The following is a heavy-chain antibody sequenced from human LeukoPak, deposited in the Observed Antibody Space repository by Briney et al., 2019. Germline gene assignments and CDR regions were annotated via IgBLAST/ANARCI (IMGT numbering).Heavy chain of an antibody. CDR1: GYTFTSYG. V-gene: IGHV1-18*01. CDR2: ISAYNGNT. J-gene: IGHJ4*02. CDR3: ARDCYGFWSGYYSAPAF. D-gene: IGHD3-3*01. Sequence: GASVKVSCKASGYTFTSYGISWVRQAPGQGLEWMGWISAYNGNTNYAQKLQGRVTMTTDTSTSTAYMELRSLRSDDTAVYYCARDCYGFWSGYYSAPAFWGQGTLSPSPQ.